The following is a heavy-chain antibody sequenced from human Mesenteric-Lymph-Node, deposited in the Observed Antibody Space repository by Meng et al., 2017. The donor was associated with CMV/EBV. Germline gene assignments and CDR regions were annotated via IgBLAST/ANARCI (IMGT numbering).Heavy chain of an antibody. V-gene: IGHV3-74*01. Sequence: SGLPSTTSWMHGVRQAPGQGLVCVSRINSDGSVTDHAGSVKAQFTISRDNAKNTLYLQRDTLRAEATAVYYCSRGGGTGVEWYFDLWGRGTLVTVSS. CDR1: GLPSTTSW. J-gene: IGHJ2*01. D-gene: IGHD3/OR15-3a*01. CDR3: SRGGGTGVEWYFDL. CDR2: INSDGSVT.